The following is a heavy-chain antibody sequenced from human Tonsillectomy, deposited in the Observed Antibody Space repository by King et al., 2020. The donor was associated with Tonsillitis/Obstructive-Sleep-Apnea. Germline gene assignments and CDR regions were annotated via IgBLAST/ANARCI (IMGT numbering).Heavy chain of an antibody. CDR3: ASGLSHSGYNT. Sequence: VQLQQWGAGLLKPSETLSLTCAVYGGSFSDYYWSWIRHSPRKGLECIGEINHSGSTHYNPSLKSRVTMSVDTSKKQFSLKVSSVTAADTAVYYCASGLSHSGYNTWGQGTLVTVSS. V-gene: IGHV4-34*01. J-gene: IGHJ5*02. CDR2: INHSGST. D-gene: IGHD5-12*01. CDR1: GGSFSDYY.